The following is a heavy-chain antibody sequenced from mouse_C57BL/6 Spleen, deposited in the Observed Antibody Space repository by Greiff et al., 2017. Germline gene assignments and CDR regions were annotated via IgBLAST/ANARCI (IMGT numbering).Heavy chain of an antibody. CDR3: ANLNWAYWYFDV. CDR2: ISSGSSTI. Sequence: EVKLVESGGGLVKPGGSLKLSCAASGFTFSDYGMHWVRQAPEKGLEWVAYISSGSSTIYYADTVQGRFTISRDNAKNTLFLTMTSLRSEDTAMYYCANLNWAYWYFDVWGTGTTVTVSS. CDR1: GFTFSDYG. J-gene: IGHJ1*03. D-gene: IGHD4-1*01. V-gene: IGHV5-17*01.